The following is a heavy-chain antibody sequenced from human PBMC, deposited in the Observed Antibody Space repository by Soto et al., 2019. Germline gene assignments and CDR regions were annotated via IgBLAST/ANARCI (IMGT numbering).Heavy chain of an antibody. V-gene: IGHV1-69*06. J-gene: IGHJ3*02. CDR2: IIPIFGTA. CDR3: ARDRREYSSSSDAFDI. Sequence: ASVKVSCKASGGTFSSYAISWVRQAPGRGLEWMGGIIPIFGTANYAQKFQGRVTITADKSTSTAYMELSSLRSEDTAVYYCARDRREYSSSSDAFDIWGQGTMVTVSS. D-gene: IGHD6-6*01. CDR1: GGTFSSYA.